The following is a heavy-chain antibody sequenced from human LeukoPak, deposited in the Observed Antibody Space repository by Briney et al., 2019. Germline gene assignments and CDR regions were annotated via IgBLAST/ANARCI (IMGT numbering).Heavy chain of an antibody. J-gene: IGHJ4*02. Sequence: GGSLRLSCAASGFTFSSYSMNWVRQAPGKGLEWVSSISSSSSYIYYADSVKGRFTISRDNAKNSLYLQMNSLRAEDTAVYYCARVVAPWDPFDYWGQGTLVTVSS. CDR3: ARVVAPWDPFDY. CDR2: ISSSSSYI. D-gene: IGHD1-26*01. V-gene: IGHV3-21*01. CDR1: GFTFSSYS.